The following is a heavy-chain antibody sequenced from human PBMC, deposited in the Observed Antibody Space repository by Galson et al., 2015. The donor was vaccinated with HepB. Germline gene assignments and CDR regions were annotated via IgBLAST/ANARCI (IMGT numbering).Heavy chain of an antibody. CDR2: ISSSSSTI. CDR1: GFTFSSYS. J-gene: IGHJ4*02. D-gene: IGHD3-22*01. CDR3: ARGPRRITMIVEGSFWDY. Sequence: SLRLSCAASGFTFSSYSMNWVRQAPGKGLEWVSYISSSSSTIYYADSVKGRFTISRDNAKNSLYLQMNSLRDEDTAVYYCARGPRRITMIVEGSFWDYWGQGTLVTVSS. V-gene: IGHV3-48*02.